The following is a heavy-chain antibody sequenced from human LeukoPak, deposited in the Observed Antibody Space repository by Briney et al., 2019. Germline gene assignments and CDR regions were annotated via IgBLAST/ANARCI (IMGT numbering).Heavy chain of an antibody. V-gene: IGHV4-39*01. CDR1: GGSISSSSYY. CDR2: IYYSGST. Sequence: PSETLSLTCTVSGGSISSSSYYWGWIRQPPGKGLEWIGSIYYSGSTYYNPSLKSRVTISVDTSKNQFSLNVSSVTAADTAVYYCARQSSGWPDFDYWGQGTLVTVSS. D-gene: IGHD6-19*01. J-gene: IGHJ4*02. CDR3: ARQSSGWPDFDY.